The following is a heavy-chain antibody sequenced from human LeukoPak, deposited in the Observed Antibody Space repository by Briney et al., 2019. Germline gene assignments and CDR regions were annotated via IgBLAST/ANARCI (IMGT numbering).Heavy chain of an antibody. CDR1: GFTFDDYG. J-gene: IGHJ4*02. Sequence: GGSLRLSCEASGFTFDDYGMHWVRQAPGKGLEWVSTISWNIASVGYVDSVKGRFTISRDNAKKTLYLQMNSLRPEDTALYYCAKDYGYSSSWYDYWGQGTLVTVSS. CDR3: AKDYGYSSSWYDY. CDR2: ISWNIASV. D-gene: IGHD6-13*01. V-gene: IGHV3-9*01.